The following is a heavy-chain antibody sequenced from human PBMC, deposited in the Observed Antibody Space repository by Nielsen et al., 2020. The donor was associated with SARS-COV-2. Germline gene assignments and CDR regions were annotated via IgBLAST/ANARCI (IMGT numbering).Heavy chain of an antibody. CDR1: GFTFSSYG. V-gene: IGHV3-30*18. Sequence: GGSLRLSCAASGFTFSSYGMHWVRQAPGKGLEWVAVISYDGSNKYYADSVKGRFTISRDNSKNTLYLQMNSLRAEDTAVYYCAKGGRAPWFGESIYYYYGMDVWGQGTTVTVSS. CDR3: AKGGRAPWFGESIYYYYGMDV. CDR2: ISYDGSNK. D-gene: IGHD3-10*01. J-gene: IGHJ6*02.